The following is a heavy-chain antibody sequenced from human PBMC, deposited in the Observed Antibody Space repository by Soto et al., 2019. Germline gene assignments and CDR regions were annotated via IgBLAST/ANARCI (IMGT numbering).Heavy chain of an antibody. D-gene: IGHD2-8*01. J-gene: IGHJ6*02. CDR2: IYSGGST. CDR1: GFTVSSNY. V-gene: IGHV3-53*01. CDR3: AREGRTNGVFTYYYSGMDV. Sequence: EVQLVESGGGLIQPGGSLRLSCAASGFTVSSNYMSWVRQAPGKGLEWVSVIYSGGSTYYADSVKGRFTISRDNSKNTLYLQMNSLRAEDTAVYYCAREGRTNGVFTYYYSGMDVWGQGTTVTVSS.